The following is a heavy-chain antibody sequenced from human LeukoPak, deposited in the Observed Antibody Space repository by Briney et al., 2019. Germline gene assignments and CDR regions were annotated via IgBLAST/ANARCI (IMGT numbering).Heavy chain of an antibody. J-gene: IGHJ6*02. CDR1: GGSISSGDYY. CDR2: IYYSGST. CDR3: ASSPSRYCSSTSCSYYYYYGMDV. D-gene: IGHD2-2*01. V-gene: IGHV4-30-4*01. Sequence: PSQTLFLTCTVSGGSISSGDYYWSWIRQPPGKGLELIGYIYYSGSTYYNPSLKSRVTISVDTSKNQFSLKLSSVTAADTAVYYCASSPSRYCSSTSCSYYYYYGMDVWGQGTTVTVSS.